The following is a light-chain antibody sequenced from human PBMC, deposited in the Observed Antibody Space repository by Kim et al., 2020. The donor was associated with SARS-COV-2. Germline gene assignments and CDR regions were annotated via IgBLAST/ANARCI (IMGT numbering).Light chain of an antibody. CDR2: DNN. Sequence: GQKVTIPCSGSSSDIGNNYVSWYQHLPGTAPKLLIYDNNQRPSGIPDRFSGSKSGTSATLGITGLQTGDEADYYCGTWDSSLSAVVFGGGTQLTVL. CDR1: SSDIGNNY. CDR3: GTWDSSLSAVV. J-gene: IGLJ2*01. V-gene: IGLV1-51*01.